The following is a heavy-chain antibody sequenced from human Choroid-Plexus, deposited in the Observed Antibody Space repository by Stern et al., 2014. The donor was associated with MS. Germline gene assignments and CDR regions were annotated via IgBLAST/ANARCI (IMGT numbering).Heavy chain of an antibody. Sequence: VQLVQSGGGVVQPGRPLRLSCAASGFTFGSCAMHWVRQAPGKGLEWVXGVSYDGSNKYYADSVKGRFTVSRDNSQNTLYMQMSSLRAEDTAVYYCAKDRQYLTYFFDHWGQGSLVTVSS. CDR3: AKDRQYLTYFFDH. CDR2: VSYDGSNK. V-gene: IGHV3-30*18. J-gene: IGHJ5*02. CDR1: GFTFGSCA. D-gene: IGHD2-8*01.